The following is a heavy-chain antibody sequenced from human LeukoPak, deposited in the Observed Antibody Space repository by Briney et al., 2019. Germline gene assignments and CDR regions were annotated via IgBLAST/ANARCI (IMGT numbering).Heavy chain of an antibody. V-gene: IGHV3-9*01. J-gene: IGHJ2*01. D-gene: IGHD1-26*01. Sequence: PGRSLRLSCAASGFTFDDYAMHWVRQAPGKGLEWVSGISWNSGSIGYADSVKGRFTISRDNAMNTLYLQMNSLGAEDTAVYYCARVGQGEWFFDLWGRGTLVTVSS. CDR2: ISWNSGSI. CDR1: GFTFDDYA. CDR3: ARVGQGEWFFDL.